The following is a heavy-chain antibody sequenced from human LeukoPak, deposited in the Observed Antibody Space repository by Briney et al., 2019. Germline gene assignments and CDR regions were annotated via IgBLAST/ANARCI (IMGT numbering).Heavy chain of an antibody. Sequence: GGSLRLSCAASGFTFSSYAMHWVRQAPGKGLEYVSGISTNGGSTNYANSVKGRFTISRDNSKNTLYLPMGSLRAEDMAVYYCARDHDSGSYSDYCGQGTLVTVSS. CDR1: GFTFSSYA. V-gene: IGHV3-64*01. J-gene: IGHJ4*02. CDR2: ISTNGGST. CDR3: ARDHDSGSYSDY. D-gene: IGHD1-26*01.